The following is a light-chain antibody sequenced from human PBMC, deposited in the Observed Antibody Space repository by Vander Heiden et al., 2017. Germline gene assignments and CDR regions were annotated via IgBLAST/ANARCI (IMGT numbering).Light chain of an antibody. CDR3: QQYNNWHPWT. Sequence: EIVMTQSPATLSVSPGERATLSCRASQSVSSNLAWYQQKPGQAPRLRIYGAATRATGSPARFSGSGSGTEFTLTISSLQYEDFAVYYCQQYNNWHPWTFGQGTKVEIK. V-gene: IGKV3-15*01. CDR2: GAA. CDR1: QSVSSN. J-gene: IGKJ1*01.